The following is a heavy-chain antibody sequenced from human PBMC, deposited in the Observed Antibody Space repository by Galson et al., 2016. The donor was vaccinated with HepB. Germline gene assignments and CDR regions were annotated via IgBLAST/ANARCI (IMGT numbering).Heavy chain of an antibody. CDR1: GNFFTTYG. CDR3: AADTETLSWGRKARDY. V-gene: IGHV1-18*01. CDR2: ISFYNGNT. Sequence: SVKVSCKASGNFFTTYGITWVRQAPGQGPEWMGWISFYNGNTHSAENFQGRVTITRDTFTRTAYMELRSLTSDDTAVYYCAADTETLSWGRKARDYWGQGTLVTVSS. J-gene: IGHJ4*02. D-gene: IGHD3-16*01.